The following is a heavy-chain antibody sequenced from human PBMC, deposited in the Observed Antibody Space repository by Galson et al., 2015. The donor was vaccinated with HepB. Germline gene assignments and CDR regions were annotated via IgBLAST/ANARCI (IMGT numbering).Heavy chain of an antibody. D-gene: IGHD1-26*01. CDR1: GGTFSSYT. V-gene: IGHV1-69*02. Sequence: SVKVSCKASGGTFSSYTISWVRQAPGQGLEWMGRIIPILGIANYAQKFQGRVTITADKSTSTAYMELSSLRSEDTAVYYCASSSIVGATPTFDYWGQGTLVTVSS. CDR2: IIPILGIA. CDR3: ASSSIVGATPTFDY. J-gene: IGHJ4*02.